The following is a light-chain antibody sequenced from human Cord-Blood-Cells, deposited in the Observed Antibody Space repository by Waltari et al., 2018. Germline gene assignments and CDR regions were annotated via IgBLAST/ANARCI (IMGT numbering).Light chain of an antibody. CDR3: QQYYSTPWT. J-gene: IGKJ1*01. Sequence: DIVMTQSPDSLAVSLGERATINCKSRQSVLYSSNNKNYLAWYQQKPGQPPKLLIYWASTRESGVPDRLSGSGCGTDFTLTISSLQAEDVAVYYCQQYYSTPWTFGQGTKVEIK. CDR2: WAS. CDR1: QSVLYSSNNKNY. V-gene: IGKV4-1*01.